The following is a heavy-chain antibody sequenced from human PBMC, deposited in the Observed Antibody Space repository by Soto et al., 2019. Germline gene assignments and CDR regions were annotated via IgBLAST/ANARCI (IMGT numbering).Heavy chain of an antibody. D-gene: IGHD5-12*01. CDR3: ARGDIAVATIRGYYYYYYMDV. CDR2: INPSGGST. CDR1: GYTFTSYY. Sequence: ASVKVSCKASGYTFTSYYMHWVRQAPGQGLEWMGIINPSGGSTSYAQKFQGRVTMTRDTSTSTVYMELSSLRSEDTAVYYCARGDIAVATIRGYYYYYYMDVWGKGTTVTVSS. V-gene: IGHV1-46*03. J-gene: IGHJ6*03.